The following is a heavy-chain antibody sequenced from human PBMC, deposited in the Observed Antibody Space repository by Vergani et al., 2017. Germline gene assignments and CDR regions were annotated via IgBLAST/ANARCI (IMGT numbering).Heavy chain of an antibody. CDR3: TSQSIAVAGPAADY. CDR2: ISGSGGST. Sequence: EVQLLESGGGLVQPGGSLRLSCAASGFTFSSYAMSWVRQAPGKGLEWVSAISGSGGSTYYADSVKGRFTISRDNSKNTLYLQMNSLRAEDTAVYYCTSQSIAVAGPAADYWGQGTLVTVSS. V-gene: IGHV3-23*01. CDR1: GFTFSSYA. J-gene: IGHJ4*02. D-gene: IGHD6-19*01.